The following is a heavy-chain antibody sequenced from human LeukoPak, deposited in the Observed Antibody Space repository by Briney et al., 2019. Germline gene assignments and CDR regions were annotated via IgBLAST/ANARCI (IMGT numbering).Heavy chain of an antibody. J-gene: IGHJ4*02. D-gene: IGHD1-26*01. CDR1: IGSIGNDY. CDR3: ARENKGAVHDSTAAFHY. CDR2: GHHSESP. Sequence: SETLSLTCTVSIGSIGNDYWSWLRQSPGKGLEWIAYGHHSESPNYNPSLKSRVTISVDRSNNRFSLQLSSVTAADTAVYYCARENKGAVHDSTAAFHYWGQGTLVTVSS. V-gene: IGHV4-59*01.